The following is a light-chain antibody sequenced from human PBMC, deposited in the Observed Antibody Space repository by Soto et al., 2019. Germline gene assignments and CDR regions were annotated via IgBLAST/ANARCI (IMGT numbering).Light chain of an antibody. J-gene: IGLJ3*02. Sequence: QLVLTQSPSASASLGASVKLTCTLSSGHSSYAIAWHQQQPEKGPRSLMKLNSDGSHTKGDGIPDRFSGSSSGAERYLTISSLQSEDEADYYCQTWGTGTDWVFGGGTKLTVL. V-gene: IGLV4-69*01. CDR1: SGHSSYA. CDR3: QTWGTGTDWV. CDR2: LNSDGSH.